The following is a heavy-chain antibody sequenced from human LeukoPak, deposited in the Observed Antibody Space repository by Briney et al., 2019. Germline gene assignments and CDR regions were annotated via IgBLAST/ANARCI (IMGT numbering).Heavy chain of an antibody. V-gene: IGHV4-39*01. D-gene: IGHD3-3*01. CDR3: AIDLPTPSNYDFWSGDPRSNYYYYGMDV. CDR2: IYYSGST. CDR1: GGSISSSSYY. Sequence: SETLSLTCTVSGGSISSSSYYWGWIRQPPGKGLEWIGSIYYSGSTYYNPSLKSRVTISVDTSKNQFSLKLSSVTAADTAVYYCAIDLPTPSNYDFWSGDPRSNYYYYGMDVWGQGTTVTVSS. J-gene: IGHJ6*02.